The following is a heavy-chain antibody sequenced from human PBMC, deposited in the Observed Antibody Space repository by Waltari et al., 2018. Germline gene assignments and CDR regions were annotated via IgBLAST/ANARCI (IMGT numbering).Heavy chain of an antibody. CDR2: ISRSSRTI. V-gene: IGHV3-48*04. CDR1: VFTFSSYS. D-gene: IGHD2-15*01. Sequence: EVQLVESGGGLVQPGGCLRLSCAASVFTFSSYSMNWFRQAPGEGLGWVSYISRSSRTIYYADSVKGRFTISRDNAKNSLYLPMNSRRAEDTAVYYCARGAARGPRSYFDYWGQGTLVTVSS. CDR3: ARGAARGPRSYFDY. J-gene: IGHJ4*02.